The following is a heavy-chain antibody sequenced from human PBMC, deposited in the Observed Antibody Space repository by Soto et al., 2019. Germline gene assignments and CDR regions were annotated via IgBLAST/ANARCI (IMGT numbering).Heavy chain of an antibody. CDR3: ARHGTLLIDY. Sequence: PSETLSLTCTVSGGPISSSSYYWGWIRQPPGKGLEWIGSIYYSGSTYYNPSLKSRVTISVDTSKNQFSLKLSSVTAADTAVYYCARHGTLLIDYWGQGTLVTAPQ. CDR2: IYYSGST. D-gene: IGHD1-26*01. CDR1: GGPISSSSYY. V-gene: IGHV4-39*01. J-gene: IGHJ4*02.